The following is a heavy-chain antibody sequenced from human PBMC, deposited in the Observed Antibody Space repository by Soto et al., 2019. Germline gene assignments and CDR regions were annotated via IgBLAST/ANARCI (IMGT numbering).Heavy chain of an antibody. J-gene: IGHJ3*02. CDR3: VRDRPEYGSAFYAVFDI. CDR2: INRNGSEQ. CDR1: GFTLNAYW. V-gene: IGHV3-7*05. D-gene: IGHD6-19*01. Sequence: EVQLVESGGGLVQPGGSLRLSCAASGFTLNAYWMTWVRQGPGKGLEWVANINRNGSEQNYVDSVKGRFTISRDNAKNSLSLQMNSLRGEDSAVYYCVRDRPEYGSAFYAVFDIWGQGTKVTVSS.